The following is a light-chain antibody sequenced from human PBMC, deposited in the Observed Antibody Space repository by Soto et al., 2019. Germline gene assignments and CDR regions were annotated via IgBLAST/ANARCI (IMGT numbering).Light chain of an antibody. V-gene: IGKV1-9*01. Sequence: IQLTQSPSSLSASVGDRVTITCRASQGISSYLAWYQQKPGKAPKLLIYAASTLQSGVPSRFSGSASGTEFTLTISCLQPEDFATYYCLQIDDYPLTFGGGTKVDIK. CDR3: LQIDDYPLT. CDR1: QGISSY. J-gene: IGKJ4*01. CDR2: AAS.